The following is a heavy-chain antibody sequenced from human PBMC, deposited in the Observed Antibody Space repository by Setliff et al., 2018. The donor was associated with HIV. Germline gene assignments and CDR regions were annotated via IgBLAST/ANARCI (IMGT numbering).Heavy chain of an antibody. CDR2: INYSGSI. CDR3: ARAAYSYGYNDY. Sequence: SETLSLTCSVSGGSISSGGFYWSWIRQHPGKGLEWIGYINYSGSIYYNPSLKRRLFISLDTSENQFSLQVTSVTAADTAVYYCARAAYSYGYNDYWGQGTLVTVSS. V-gene: IGHV4-31*03. CDR1: GGSISSGGFY. D-gene: IGHD5-18*01. J-gene: IGHJ4*02.